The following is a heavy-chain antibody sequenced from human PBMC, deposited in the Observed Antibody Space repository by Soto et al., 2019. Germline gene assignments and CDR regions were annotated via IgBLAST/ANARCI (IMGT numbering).Heavy chain of an antibody. CDR3: ARGQNLLFFGEKN. Sequence: QVQLVESGGGLVKPGGSLRLSCVASGFTFSDHSMTWIRQAPGKGLEWVSSISGSGTSIYYTDSVKGRFTISRANADNSVFLQMNSLRAEDAAVYYCARGQNLLFFGEKNWGQGTLVTVSS. V-gene: IGHV3-11*01. J-gene: IGHJ4*02. CDR2: ISGSGTSI. CDR1: GFTFSDHS. D-gene: IGHD3-10*01.